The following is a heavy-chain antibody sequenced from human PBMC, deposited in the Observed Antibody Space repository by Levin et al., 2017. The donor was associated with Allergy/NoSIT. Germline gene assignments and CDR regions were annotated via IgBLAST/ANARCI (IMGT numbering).Heavy chain of an antibody. D-gene: IGHD5-12*01. J-gene: IGHJ3*02. CDR1: GGSISSGGYS. CDR2: IYHSGST. Sequence: PSETLSLTCAVSGGSISSGGYSWSWIRQPPGKVLEWIGYIYHSGSTYYNPSLKSRVTISVDRSKNQFSLKLSSVTAADTAVYYCARGNSGYDWNDAFDIWGQGTMVTVSS. V-gene: IGHV4-30-2*01. CDR3: ARGNSGYDWNDAFDI.